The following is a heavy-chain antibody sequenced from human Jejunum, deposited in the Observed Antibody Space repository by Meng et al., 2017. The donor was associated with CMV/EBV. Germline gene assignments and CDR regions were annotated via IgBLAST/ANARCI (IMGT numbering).Heavy chain of an antibody. CDR1: SISSSSYY. J-gene: IGHJ6*02. CDR3: ARVVATTVVGYGMDV. D-gene: IGHD5-12*01. CDR2: IYYSGST. V-gene: IGHV4-39*07. Sequence: SISSSSYYWGWIRQPPGKGLEWIGSIYYSGSTYYNPSLKSRVTISVDTSKNQFSLKLSSVTAADTAVYYCARVVATTVVGYGMDVWGQGTTVTVSS.